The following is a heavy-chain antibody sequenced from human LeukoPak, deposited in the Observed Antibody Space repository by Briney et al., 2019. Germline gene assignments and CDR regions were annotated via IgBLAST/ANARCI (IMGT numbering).Heavy chain of an antibody. J-gene: IGHJ3*02. V-gene: IGHV3-9*01. Sequence: GGSLRLSCAASGFPFDDYPMHWVRQAPGKGLEWVSGISWNSGSIGYADSVKGRFTISRDNAKNSLYLQMNRLRAEDTALYYCAKDQTMEPGAFDIWGQGTMVTVSS. CDR3: AKDQTMEPGAFDI. CDR1: GFPFDDYP. D-gene: IGHD1-1*01. CDR2: ISWNSGSI.